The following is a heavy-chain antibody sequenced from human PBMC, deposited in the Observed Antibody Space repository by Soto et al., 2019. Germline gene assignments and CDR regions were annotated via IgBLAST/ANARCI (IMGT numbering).Heavy chain of an antibody. J-gene: IGHJ4*02. D-gene: IGHD5-12*01. CDR3: NPDIVASIDY. Sequence: GGSLRLSCVASRFIFNTYAMSWVRQAPGKGLEWVSSLSGSGDSTYYADSVKGRFTISRDTSKKTLYLQMNSLRAEDTAVYYCNPDIVASIDYRGQGTLVTGSS. V-gene: IGHV3-23*01. CDR1: RFIFNTYA. CDR2: LSGSGDST.